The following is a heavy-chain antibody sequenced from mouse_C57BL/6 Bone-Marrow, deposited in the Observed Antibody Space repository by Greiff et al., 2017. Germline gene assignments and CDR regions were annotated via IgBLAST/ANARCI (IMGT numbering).Heavy chain of an antibody. Sequence: VKLQQSEAELARPGASVKLSCKASGYTFTSYGISWVKQRPGQGLEWIGEIYPRSGNTYYNEKFKGKATLTADKSSSTAYMELRSLTSEDSAVYFCAREGFITTVVALDYWGQGTTLTVSS. V-gene: IGHV1-81*01. CDR1: GYTFTSYG. D-gene: IGHD1-1*01. CDR3: AREGFITTVVALDY. J-gene: IGHJ2*01. CDR2: IYPRSGNT.